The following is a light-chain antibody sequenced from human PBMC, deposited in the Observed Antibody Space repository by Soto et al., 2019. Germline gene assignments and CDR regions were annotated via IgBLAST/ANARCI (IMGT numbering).Light chain of an antibody. CDR1: ISNIGNNY. CDR2: RND. J-gene: IGLJ1*01. CDR3: AAWDDTVRSDV. Sequence: QSVLTQPPSGSGTPEQRVTISCSGSISNIGNNYVYWFQQLPGTAPKVLSNRNDQRPPRVPDRFSGSKSGTSASLAISGLRSEDEDEYYCAAWDDTVRSDVFGTGTKVSVL. V-gene: IGLV1-47*01.